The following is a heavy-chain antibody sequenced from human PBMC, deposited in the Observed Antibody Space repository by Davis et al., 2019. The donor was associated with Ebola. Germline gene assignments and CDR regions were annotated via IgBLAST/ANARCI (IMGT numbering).Heavy chain of an antibody. J-gene: IGHJ6*02. Sequence: SETLSLTCAVYGGSFSGYYWSWIRQPPGKGLEWIGEINHSGSTNYNPSLKSRVTISVDTSKNQFSLKLSPVTAADTAVYYCAREVGKYCSGGSCYYYGMDVWGQGTTVTVSS. D-gene: IGHD2-15*01. CDR1: GGSFSGYY. V-gene: IGHV4-34*01. CDR3: AREVGKYCSGGSCYYYGMDV. CDR2: INHSGST.